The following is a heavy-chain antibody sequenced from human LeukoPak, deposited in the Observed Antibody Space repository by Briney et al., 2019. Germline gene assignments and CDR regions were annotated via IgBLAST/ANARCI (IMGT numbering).Heavy chain of an antibody. CDR3: ASRGYIAAAVIDY. Sequence: ASVTVSCKASGYTFTGYYMHWVRQAPGQGLEWMGWINPNSGGTNYAQKVQGRVTMTRDTSISTAYMELSRLRSDDTAVYYCASRGYIAAAVIDYWGQGALVTVSS. J-gene: IGHJ4*02. CDR2: INPNSGGT. CDR1: GYTFTGYY. D-gene: IGHD6-13*01. V-gene: IGHV1-2*02.